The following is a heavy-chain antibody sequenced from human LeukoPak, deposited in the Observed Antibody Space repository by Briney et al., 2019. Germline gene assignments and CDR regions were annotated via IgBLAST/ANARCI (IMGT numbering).Heavy chain of an antibody. D-gene: IGHD2-21*02. CDR3: TSWGDTTAEYFQH. CDR1: GFTFNRCW. V-gene: IGHV3-7*01. CDR2: INPDGRDT. J-gene: IGHJ1*01. Sequence: GGSLRLSCVVSGFTFNRCWMNWVRQAPGKGLEWVAHINPDGRDTYYVDSVKGRFTISRGNAQNSMYLQMNSLRVEDTAVYYCTSWGDTTAEYFQHWGQGTLATVSS.